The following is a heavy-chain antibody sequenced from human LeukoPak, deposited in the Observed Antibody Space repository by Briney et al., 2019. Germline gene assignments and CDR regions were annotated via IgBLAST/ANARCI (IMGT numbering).Heavy chain of an antibody. Sequence: SETLSLTCTVSGGSISSYYWSWIRQPPGKGLEWIGYIYYSGSTNYNPSLKSRVTMSVDTSKNQFSLKLSSVTAADTAMYYCASERGYHANWGQGTLVTVSS. CDR2: IYYSGST. J-gene: IGHJ4*02. V-gene: IGHV4-59*12. CDR1: GGSISSYY. CDR3: ASERGYHAN. D-gene: IGHD5-12*01.